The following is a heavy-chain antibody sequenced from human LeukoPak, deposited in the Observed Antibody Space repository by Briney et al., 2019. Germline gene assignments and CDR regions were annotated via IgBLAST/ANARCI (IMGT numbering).Heavy chain of an antibody. D-gene: IGHD5-18*01. V-gene: IGHV4-31*03. J-gene: IGHJ4*02. CDR2: IYYSGST. CDR1: GGSINSDAYY. Sequence: PSETLSLTCTVSGGSINSDAYYWSWIRQHPGKGLEWIGYIYYSGSTFYNPSLKSRVTISGDTSKDQFSLKLNSVTAADTAVYYCAKDGGEYNYGYSDFDYWGQGTLVTVSS. CDR3: AKDGGEYNYGYSDFDY.